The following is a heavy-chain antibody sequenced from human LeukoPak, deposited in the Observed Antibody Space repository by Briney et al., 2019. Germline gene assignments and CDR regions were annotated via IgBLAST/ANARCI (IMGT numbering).Heavy chain of an antibody. CDR1: GFTFNDYN. D-gene: IGHD6-19*01. CDR2: IQHDGSNY. J-gene: IGHJ4*02. CDR3: AKDRLVPGSVLDY. Sequence: PGGSLRLSCAASGFTFNDYNMHCVRQAPGKGVEWVAFIQHDGSNYFYVDSVKGRFTISRDKSKNTLYLQMNSLRAEDTAVYYCAKDRLVPGSVLDYWGQGTLVTVSS. V-gene: IGHV3-30*02.